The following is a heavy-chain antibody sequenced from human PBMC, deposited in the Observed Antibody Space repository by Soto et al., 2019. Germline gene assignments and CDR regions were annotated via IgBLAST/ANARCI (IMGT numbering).Heavy chain of an antibody. CDR1: DGSISSYY. V-gene: IGHV4-59*01. D-gene: IGHD3-3*01. CDR2: IYYSGTT. CDR3: ARAPNYAFWSGYPPSGLDV. Sequence: SETLSLTCTVSDGSISSYYWSWIRQPPGKVLEWIGYIYYSGTTYYNPSLKSRVTISLDTSKSQFSLKLSSVTAADTAVYYCARAPNYAFWSGYPPSGLDVWGQGTTVNVSS. J-gene: IGHJ6*02.